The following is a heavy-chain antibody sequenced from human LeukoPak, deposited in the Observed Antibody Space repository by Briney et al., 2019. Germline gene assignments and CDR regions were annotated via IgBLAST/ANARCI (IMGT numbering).Heavy chain of an antibody. CDR3: ARAPPDDILTGYPKGYFDY. J-gene: IGHJ4*02. V-gene: IGHV4-34*01. CDR2: INHSGST. CDR1: GGSFSGYY. D-gene: IGHD3-9*01. Sequence: SETLSLTCAVYGGSFSGYYWSWIRQPPGKGLEWLGEINHSGSTNYNPSLKSRVTISVDTSKNQFSLKLSSVTAADTAVYYCARAPPDDILTGYPKGYFDYWGQGTLVTVSS.